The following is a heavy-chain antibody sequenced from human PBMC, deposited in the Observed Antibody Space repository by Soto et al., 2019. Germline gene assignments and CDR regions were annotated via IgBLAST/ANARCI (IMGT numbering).Heavy chain of an antibody. CDR1: GFTFSNAW. Sequence: GGSLRLSCAASGFTFSNAWMSWVRQAPGKGLEWVGRIKSKTDGGTTDYAAPVKGRFTISRDDSKNTLYLQMNSLKTEDTAVYYCTTERGYSGYDKVLLEYSYGMAVWGQGTTVTVFS. D-gene: IGHD5-12*01. J-gene: IGHJ6*02. CDR2: IKSKTDGGTT. CDR3: TTERGYSGYDKVLLEYSYGMAV. V-gene: IGHV3-15*01.